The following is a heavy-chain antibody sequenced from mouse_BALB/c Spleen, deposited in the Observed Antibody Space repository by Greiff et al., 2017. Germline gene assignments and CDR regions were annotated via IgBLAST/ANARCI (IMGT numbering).Heavy chain of an antibody. CDR2: IYPGDGDT. Sequence: QVQLQQSGAELVRPGSSVKISCKASGYAFSSYWMNWVKQRPGQGLEWIGQIYPGDGDTNYNGKFKGKATLTADKSSSTAYMQLSSLTSEDSAVYFCARRYDYENWYFDVWGAGTTVTVSS. D-gene: IGHD2-4*01. CDR3: ARRYDYENWYFDV. CDR1: GYAFSSYW. J-gene: IGHJ1*01. V-gene: IGHV1-80*01.